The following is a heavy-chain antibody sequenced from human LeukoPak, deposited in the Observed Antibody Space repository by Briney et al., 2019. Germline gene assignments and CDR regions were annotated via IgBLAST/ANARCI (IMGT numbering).Heavy chain of an antibody. Sequence: ASVKVSCKASGYTFTGYYMHWVRQAPGQGLEWMGWINPNSGGTNYAQKFQGRVTMTRDTSISTAYMELNRLRSDETAVYYCAREVAVASLDYWGQGTLVTVSS. CDR2: INPNSGGT. V-gene: IGHV1-2*02. J-gene: IGHJ4*02. D-gene: IGHD6-19*01. CDR1: GYTFTGYY. CDR3: AREVAVASLDY.